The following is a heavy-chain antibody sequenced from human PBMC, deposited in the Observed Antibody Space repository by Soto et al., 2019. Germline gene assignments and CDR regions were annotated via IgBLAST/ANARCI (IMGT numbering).Heavy chain of an antibody. J-gene: IGHJ3*02. V-gene: IGHV3-30*18. D-gene: IGHD7-27*01. Sequence: QVQLVESGGGVVQPGRSLRLSCAASGFTFSSYGMHWVRQAPGKGLEWVAVISYDGSNKYYADSVKGRFTISRDNSKNTLYLQMNSLRAEDTAVYYGANDLGNGGRGAFDIWGQGTMVTVSS. CDR3: ANDLGNGGRGAFDI. CDR2: ISYDGSNK. CDR1: GFTFSSYG.